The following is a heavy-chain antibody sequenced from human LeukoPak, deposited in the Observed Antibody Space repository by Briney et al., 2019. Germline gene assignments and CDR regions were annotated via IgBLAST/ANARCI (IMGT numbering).Heavy chain of an antibody. CDR1: GGTFSSYA. CDR2: IIPIPGIA. CDR3: ARGSGDYYDSSGYPFDY. J-gene: IGHJ4*02. V-gene: IGHV1-69*04. Sequence: ASVKVSCKASGGTFSSYAISWVRQAPGQGLEWMGRIIPIPGIANYAQKFQGRVTITADNSTSTAYMELSSLRSEDTAVYYCARGSGDYYDSSGYPFDYWGQGTLVTVSS. D-gene: IGHD3-22*01.